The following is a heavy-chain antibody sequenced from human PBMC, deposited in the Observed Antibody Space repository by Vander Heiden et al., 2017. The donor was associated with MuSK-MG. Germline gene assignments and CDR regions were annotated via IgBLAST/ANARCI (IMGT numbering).Heavy chain of an antibody. Sequence: QLQLQESGPGLVKPSETLSLTCTVSGGSISSSSSYWGWIRQPPGKGLEWIGSIYYSGSTYYNPSLKSRVTISVDTSKNQFSLKLSSVTAADTAVYYCARSRYYYDSSGYRTGFDYWGQGTLVTVSS. D-gene: IGHD3-22*01. V-gene: IGHV4-39*01. J-gene: IGHJ4*02. CDR3: ARSRYYYDSSGYRTGFDY. CDR2: IYYSGST. CDR1: GGSISSSSSY.